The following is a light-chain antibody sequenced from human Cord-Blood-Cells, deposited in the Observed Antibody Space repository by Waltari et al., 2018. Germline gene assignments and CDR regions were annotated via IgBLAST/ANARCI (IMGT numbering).Light chain of an antibody. CDR1: QSVSSN. CDR2: GAS. Sequence: ELVMTQSPATLSVSPGARATLSCRASQSVSSNLAWYQQKPGQAPRLLIYGASTRATGIPARFSGSGSGTEFTLTISSLPSEDFAVYYCQQYNNWWTFGQGTKVEIK. V-gene: IGKV3-15*01. CDR3: QQYNNWWT. J-gene: IGKJ1*01.